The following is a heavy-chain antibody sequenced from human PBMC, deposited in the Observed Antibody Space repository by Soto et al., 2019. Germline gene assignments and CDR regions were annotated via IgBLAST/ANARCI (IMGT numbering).Heavy chain of an antibody. D-gene: IGHD3-10*01. CDR2: IITLFGTT. Sequence: HVHLVQSGAEVKKPGSSVKVYCRASGGTFNTYGFNWELQAPGQGLRWTGGIITLFGTTTYEQNFQGRVTTTADQSTTAVYLELSGLTSKATAVYFCGRGGELTRRMPFDSLGQGTLVTFSS. CDR3: GRGGELTRRMPFDS. J-gene: IGHJ4*02. V-gene: IGHV1-69*01. CDR1: GGTFNTYG.